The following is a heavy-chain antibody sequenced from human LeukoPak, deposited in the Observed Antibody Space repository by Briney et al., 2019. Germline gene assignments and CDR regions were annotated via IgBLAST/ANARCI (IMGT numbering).Heavy chain of an antibody. CDR3: ATESPITFGGVIVI. J-gene: IGHJ4*02. V-gene: IGHV1-69*06. CDR2: IIPIFGTA. CDR1: GGTFSSYA. D-gene: IGHD3-16*02. Sequence: ASVKVSCKASGGTFSSYAISWVRQAPGQGLEWMGGIIPIFGTANYAQKFQGRVTMTEDTSTDTAYMELSSLRSEDTAVYYCATESPITFGGVIVIWGQGTLVTVSS.